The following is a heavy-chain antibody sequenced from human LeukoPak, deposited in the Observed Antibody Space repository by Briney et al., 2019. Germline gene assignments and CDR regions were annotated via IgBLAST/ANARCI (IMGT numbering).Heavy chain of an antibody. J-gene: IGHJ6*03. CDR3: ARNAGSSSTYYYYYCMDV. V-gene: IGHV1-2*02. D-gene: IGHD6-6*01. Sequence: GASVKVSCKASGYTFTGYYMHWVRQAPGQGLEWMGWINPNSGGTNYAQKFQGRVTMTRDTSISTAYMELSRLRSDDTAVYYCARNAGSSSTYYYYYCMDVWGKGTTVTVSS. CDR1: GYTFTGYY. CDR2: INPNSGGT.